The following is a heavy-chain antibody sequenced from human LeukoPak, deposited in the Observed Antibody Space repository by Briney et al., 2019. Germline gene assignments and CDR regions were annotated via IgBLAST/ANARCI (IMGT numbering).Heavy chain of an antibody. Sequence: GASVKLSCTGSGGTFSIYAISWVRHAPGQGLECMGRIIPIFGTANYAQKFQGRVTITTDESTSTAYMELSSLRSEDTAVYYCARVVAGRDGYKLDYWGQGTLVTVSS. CDR1: GGTFSIYA. CDR3: ARVVAGRDGYKLDY. CDR2: IIPIFGTA. D-gene: IGHD5-24*01. V-gene: IGHV1-69*05. J-gene: IGHJ4*02.